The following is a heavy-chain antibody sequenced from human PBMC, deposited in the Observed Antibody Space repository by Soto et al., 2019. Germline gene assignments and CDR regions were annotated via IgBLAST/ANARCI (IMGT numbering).Heavy chain of an antibody. CDR3: ARYRREAVAGYTLDN. V-gene: IGHV4-39*07. Sequence: SETLSLTCTVSGGSISSSSYYWGWIRQPPGKGLEWIGSIYYSGSTYYNPSLKSRVTISEDTSKSQFSLKVNSMTAADTAVYYCARYRREAVAGYTLDNWGQGILVTVSS. J-gene: IGHJ4*02. CDR2: IYYSGST. CDR1: GGSISSSSYY. D-gene: IGHD6-13*01.